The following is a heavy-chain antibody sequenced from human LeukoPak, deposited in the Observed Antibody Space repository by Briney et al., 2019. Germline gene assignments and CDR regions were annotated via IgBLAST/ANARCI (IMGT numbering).Heavy chain of an antibody. J-gene: IGHJ4*02. D-gene: IGHD3-22*01. CDR2: ISSSSSTI. CDR1: GFTFSSYS. V-gene: IGHV3-48*01. Sequence: PGGSLRPSCAASGFTFSSYSMNWVRQAPGKGLEWVSYISSSSSTIYYADSVKGRFTISRDNAKNSLYLQMNSLRAEDTAVYYCARDELHYYDSSGYFSFDYWGQGTLVTVSS. CDR3: ARDELHYYDSSGYFSFDY.